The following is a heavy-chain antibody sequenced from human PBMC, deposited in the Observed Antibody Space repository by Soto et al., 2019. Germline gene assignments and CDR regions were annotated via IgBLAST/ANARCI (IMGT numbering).Heavy chain of an antibody. CDR1: GYSFHNYW. CDR2: IYPGDSDT. Sequence: PWGSLKISWKGSGYSFHNYWIAWVRQMPGKGLEWMGSIYPGDSDTRYSPSFQGQVTISADKSISTAYLQWSSLKASDTAMYYCARHYAFDIWGQGTMVTVSS. V-gene: IGHV5-51*01. CDR3: ARHYAFDI. J-gene: IGHJ3*02.